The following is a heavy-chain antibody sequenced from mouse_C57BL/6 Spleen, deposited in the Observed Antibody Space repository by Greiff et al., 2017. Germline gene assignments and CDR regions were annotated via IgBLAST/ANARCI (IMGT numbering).Heavy chain of an antibody. Sequence: QVQLQQPGTELVKPGASVKLSCKASGYTFTSYWMHWVKQRPGQGLEWIGNINPSNGGTNYNEKFKSKATLTVDKSSSTAYMQLSSLTSEDSAVYDCARTQLRLDYFDYWGQGTTLTVSS. CDR3: ARTQLRLDYFDY. V-gene: IGHV1-53*01. D-gene: IGHD3-2*02. CDR1: GYTFTSYW. CDR2: INPSNGGT. J-gene: IGHJ2*01.